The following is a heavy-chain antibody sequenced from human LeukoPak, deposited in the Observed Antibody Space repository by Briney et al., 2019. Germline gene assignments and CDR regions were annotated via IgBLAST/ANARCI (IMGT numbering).Heavy chain of an antibody. CDR1: GYTFTGYY. CDR3: ARGPTAYVAFDY. V-gene: IGHV1-2*02. D-gene: IGHD3-16*01. J-gene: IGHJ4*02. CDR2: INPNSGGT. Sequence: ASVKVSCKASGYTFTGYYMHWVRQAPGQGLEWMGWINPNSGGTNYAQKLQGRVTMTTDTSTSTAYMELRSLRSDDTAVYYCARGPTAYVAFDYWGQGTLVTVSS.